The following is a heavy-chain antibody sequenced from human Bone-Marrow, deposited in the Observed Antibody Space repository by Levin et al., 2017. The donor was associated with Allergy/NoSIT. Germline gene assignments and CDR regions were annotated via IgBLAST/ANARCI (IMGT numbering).Heavy chain of an antibody. V-gene: IGHV7-4-1*02. J-gene: IGHJ5*02. CDR3: ARGVVVVAAHNWFDP. D-gene: IGHD2-15*01. Sequence: ASVKVSCKASGYTFTSYAMNWVRQAPGQGLEWMGWINTNTGNPTYAQGFTGRFVFSLDTSVSTAYLQISSLKAEDTAVYYCARGVVVVAAHNWFDPWGQGTLVTVSS. CDR1: GYTFTSYA. CDR2: INTNTGNP.